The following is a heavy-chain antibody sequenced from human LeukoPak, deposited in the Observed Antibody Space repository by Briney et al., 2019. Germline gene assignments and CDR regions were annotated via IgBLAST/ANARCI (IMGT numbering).Heavy chain of an antibody. V-gene: IGHV2-26*01. CDR3: ARISYYYDSSGGHILNYYFYYMDV. CDR2: IFSNAEK. Sequence: ESGPVLVKPTETLTLTCTVSGFSLSDARMGVTWIRQPPGKALEWLAHIFSNAEKSYRTSLKTRLTISKDTSKSQVVLAMTNMDPDDTATYYCARISYYYDSSGGHILNYYFYYMDVWGKGTTVTVSS. J-gene: IGHJ6*03. CDR1: GFSLSDARMG. D-gene: IGHD3-22*01.